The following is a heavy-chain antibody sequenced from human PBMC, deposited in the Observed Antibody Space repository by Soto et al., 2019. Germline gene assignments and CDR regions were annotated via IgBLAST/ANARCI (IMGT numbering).Heavy chain of an antibody. CDR3: ARLYCRGGSCYSGDAFDI. D-gene: IGHD2-15*01. Sequence: EVQLVESGGGLVKPGGSLRLSCAASGFTFSSYGMNWVRQAPGKGLEWVSSISTSTSYIYYADSVKGRFTISRDNAKNSVYLKMNSLRAEDTAVYYCARLYCRGGSCYSGDAFDIWGQGTMVTVSS. J-gene: IGHJ3*02. CDR1: GFTFSSYG. V-gene: IGHV3-21*01. CDR2: ISTSTSYI.